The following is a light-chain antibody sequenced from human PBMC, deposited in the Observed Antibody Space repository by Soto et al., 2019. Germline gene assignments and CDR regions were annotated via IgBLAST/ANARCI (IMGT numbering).Light chain of an antibody. V-gene: IGKV1-12*01. Sequence: DIELTQSPSSVSLSVGDRVTITCRASQGVSSWLAWYQQKPGKAAKLLIYAASSLPSGVPSRFIGSGSGTDFTLTISSLQPEDVANYFCQQDNSFPFTFGGGTKVEIK. CDR1: QGVSSW. J-gene: IGKJ4*01. CDR3: QQDNSFPFT. CDR2: AAS.